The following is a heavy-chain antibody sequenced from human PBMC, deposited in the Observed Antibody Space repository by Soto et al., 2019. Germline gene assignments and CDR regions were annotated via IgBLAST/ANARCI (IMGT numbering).Heavy chain of an antibody. V-gene: IGHV2-5*01. CDR2: IYWNDDK. CDR1: GFSLSTSGVG. J-gene: IGHJ3*02. Sequence: SGPTLVKPTQTLTLTCTFSGFSLSTSGVGVGWIRQPPGKALEWLALIYWNDDKRYSPSLKSRLTITKDTSKNQVVLTMTNMDPVDTATYYCALYRGMITFGGVIVRIRPGYAFDIWGQGTMVTVSS. CDR3: ALYRGMITFGGVIVRIRPGYAFDI. D-gene: IGHD3-16*02.